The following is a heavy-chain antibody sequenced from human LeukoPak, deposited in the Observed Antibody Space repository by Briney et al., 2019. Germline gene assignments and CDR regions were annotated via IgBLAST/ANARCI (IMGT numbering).Heavy chain of an antibody. CDR3: AREGFAYGMDV. Sequence: PGGSLRLSCAASGFTFSSYAMHWVRQAPGKGLEWVSVIYSGGSTYYADSVKGRFTISRDNSKNTLYLQMNSLRAEDTAVYYCAREGFAYGMDVWGQGTTVTVSS. J-gene: IGHJ6*02. V-gene: IGHV3-66*01. CDR1: GFTFSSYA. CDR2: IYSGGST.